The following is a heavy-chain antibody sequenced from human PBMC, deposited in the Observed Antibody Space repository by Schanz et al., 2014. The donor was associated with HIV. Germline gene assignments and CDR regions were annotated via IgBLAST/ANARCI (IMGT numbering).Heavy chain of an antibody. CDR3: ARDRLHPGNGMDV. V-gene: IGHV3-33*05. CDR2: MSYDGIRK. CDR1: GFTFDNYG. Sequence: VQLLESGGGLVQPGGSLRLSCVASGFTFDNYGMHWVRQAPGKGLEWVAVMSYDGIRKNYADSVKGRFTISRDNSKKTVFLQMNNLRAEDTAVYYCARDRLHPGNGMDVWGQGTTVTVSS. J-gene: IGHJ6*02. D-gene: IGHD4-4*01.